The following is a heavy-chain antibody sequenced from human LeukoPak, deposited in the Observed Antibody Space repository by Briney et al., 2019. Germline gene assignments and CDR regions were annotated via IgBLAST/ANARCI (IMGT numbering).Heavy chain of an antibody. CDR3: AKIRFYYDSSFDYWYSDL. CDR1: GFPFSSYA. J-gene: IGHJ2*01. D-gene: IGHD3-22*01. Sequence: GGSLRLSCAASGFPFSSYAMGWVRQAPRKGLEWVSAITASSGGTYYADSVKGRFTISRDNSKNTLYLQINSLRAEDAAIYYCAKIRFYYDSSFDYWYSDLWGRGTLVTVSS. CDR2: ITASSGGT. V-gene: IGHV3-23*01.